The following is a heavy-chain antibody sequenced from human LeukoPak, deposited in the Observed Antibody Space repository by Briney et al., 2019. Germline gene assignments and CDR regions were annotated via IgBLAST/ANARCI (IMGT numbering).Heavy chain of an antibody. Sequence: SETLSLTCTVSGGSISSSSYYWGWIRQPPGKGLEWIGSIYYSGSTYYSPSLKSRVTISVDTSKNQFSLKLSSVTAADTAVYYCAREAYYDSSGYYSAFDIWGQGTMVTVSS. V-gene: IGHV4-39*02. J-gene: IGHJ3*02. CDR2: IYYSGST. D-gene: IGHD3-22*01. CDR1: GGSISSSSYY. CDR3: AREAYYDSSGYYSAFDI.